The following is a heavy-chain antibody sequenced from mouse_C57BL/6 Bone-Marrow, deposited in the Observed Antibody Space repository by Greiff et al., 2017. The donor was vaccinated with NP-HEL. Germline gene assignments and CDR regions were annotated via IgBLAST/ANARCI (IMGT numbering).Heavy chain of an antibody. D-gene: IGHD1-1*01. V-gene: IGHV5-12*01. CDR2: ISNGGGST. CDR1: GFTFSDYY. CDR3: ARWGSCYYYDGDY. Sequence: EVKLVESGGGLVQPGGSLKLSCAASGFTFSDYYMYWVRQTPEKRLEWVAYISNGGGSTYYLDTVKGRFTISRDNAKNTLYLQMSRRKSEDTDMYDCARWGSCYYYDGDYWGQGTLVTVSA. J-gene: IGHJ3*01.